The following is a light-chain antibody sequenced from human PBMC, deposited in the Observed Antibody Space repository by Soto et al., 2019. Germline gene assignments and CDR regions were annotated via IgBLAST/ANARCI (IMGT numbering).Light chain of an antibody. Sequence: QSALTQPASVSGSPGQSITISYTGTSSDVGGYNYVSWYQQHPGKAPKLMIYDVSNQPSGVSNRFSGSKSGNTASLTISGLQAEDDADYYCSSYTSSSTLVVFGGGTKLTV. CDR2: DVS. CDR1: SSDVGGYNY. J-gene: IGLJ2*01. V-gene: IGLV2-14*01. CDR3: SSYTSSSTLVV.